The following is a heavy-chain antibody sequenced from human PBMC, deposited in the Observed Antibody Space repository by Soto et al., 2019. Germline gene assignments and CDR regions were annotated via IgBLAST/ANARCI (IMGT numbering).Heavy chain of an antibody. D-gene: IGHD6-6*01. J-gene: IGHJ6*02. V-gene: IGHV4-34*01. CDR1: GGSLNNYH. CDR3: ARAVSARPDGYYHNALNV. Sequence: SETLSLTCAVYGGSLNNYHWSWIRQPPGKGLEWIGEINQSGITNYNPSLKSRVTIAIDTSKNQFSLNLGSVAAADTAVYYCARAVSARPDGYYHNALNVWGQGTTVTVSS. CDR2: INQSGIT.